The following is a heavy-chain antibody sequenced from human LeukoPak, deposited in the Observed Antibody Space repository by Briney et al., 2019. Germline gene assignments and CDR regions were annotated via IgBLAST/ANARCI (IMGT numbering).Heavy chain of an antibody. Sequence: PGGSLRLSCAASGFTFSSYGMHWVRQAPGKGLEWVAFIRYDGSNKYYADSVKGRFTISRGNSKNTLYLQMNSLRAEDTAVCYCAKPAWYYDSSGYYLTHWGQGTLVTVSS. CDR2: IRYDGSNK. D-gene: IGHD3-22*01. J-gene: IGHJ4*02. CDR3: AKPAWYYDSSGYYLTH. V-gene: IGHV3-30*02. CDR1: GFTFSSYG.